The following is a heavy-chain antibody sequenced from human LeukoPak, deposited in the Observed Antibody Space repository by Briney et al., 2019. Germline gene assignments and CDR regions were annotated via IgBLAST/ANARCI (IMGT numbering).Heavy chain of an antibody. D-gene: IGHD3-10*01. V-gene: IGHV3-30-3*01. J-gene: IGHJ4*02. CDR2: ISYDGSNK. CDR3: ARGQGGSYFFFDY. CDR1: AFTFSSYA. Sequence: GGSLRLSCAASAFTFSSYAMHWVRQAPGKGLEWVAVISYDGSNKYYADSVKGRFTISRDNSKNTLYLQMNSLRAEDTAVYYCARGQGGSYFFFDYWGQGTLVTVSS.